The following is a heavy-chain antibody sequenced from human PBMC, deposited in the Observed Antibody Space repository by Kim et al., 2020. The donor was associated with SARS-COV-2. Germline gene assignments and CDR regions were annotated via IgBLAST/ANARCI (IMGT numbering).Heavy chain of an antibody. CDR3: ASSTGFGEPLFYYYGMDV. D-gene: IGHD3-10*01. Sequence: ASVKVSCKASGYTFTSYGISWVRQAPGQGLEWMGWISAYNGNTNYAQKLQGRVTMTTDTSTSTAYMELRSLRSDDTAVYYCASSTGFGEPLFYYYGMDVWGQGTTVTVSS. CDR2: ISAYNGNT. J-gene: IGHJ6*02. CDR1: GYTFTSYG. V-gene: IGHV1-18*01.